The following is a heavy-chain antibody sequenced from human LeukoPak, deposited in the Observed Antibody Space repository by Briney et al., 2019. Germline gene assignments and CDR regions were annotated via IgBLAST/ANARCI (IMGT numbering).Heavy chain of an antibody. V-gene: IGHV3-74*01. CDR3: ARGRKVAVAGTGEDYYYYYMDV. CDR1: GFTFSSYW. CDR2: INSDGSST. D-gene: IGHD6-19*01. J-gene: IGHJ6*03. Sequence: GRSLRLSCAASGFTFSSYWMHWVRQAPGKGLVWVSRINSDGSSTSYADSVKGRFTISRDNAKNTLYLQMNSLRAEDTAVYYCARGRKVAVAGTGEDYYYYYMDVWGKGTTVTVSS.